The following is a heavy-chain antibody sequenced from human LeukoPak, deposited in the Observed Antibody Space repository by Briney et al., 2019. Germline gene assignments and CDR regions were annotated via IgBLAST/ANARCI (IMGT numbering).Heavy chain of an antibody. CDR2: ISTYNGNS. CDR3: ARAGIWDYSDSSGYHNAAFDI. J-gene: IGHJ3*02. D-gene: IGHD3-22*01. V-gene: IGHV1-18*01. Sequence: ASVKVSCKASGYTFTSYGITWVRQAPGQGLEWMGWISTYNGNSNYAQKLQGRVTMTTDTSISTAYMELSRLRSDDTAVYYCARAGIWDYSDSSGYHNAAFDIWGQGTMVTVSS. CDR1: GYTFTSYG.